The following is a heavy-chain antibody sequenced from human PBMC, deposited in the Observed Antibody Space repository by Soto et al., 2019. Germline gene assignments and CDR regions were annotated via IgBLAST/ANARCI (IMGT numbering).Heavy chain of an antibody. V-gene: IGHV6-1*01. CDR3: ARGDNLGPKTGYAFDP. CDR1: GDSVSSNIVA. Sequence: SQTLSLTCDISGDSVSSNIVAWNWIRQSPSRGLEWLGRTYYRSSWSSDYAISVRSRMTINPDTSKNQFSLQLNSVTPEDTAVYYCARGDNLGPKTGYAFDPWGQGIMVTVSS. J-gene: IGHJ5*02. D-gene: IGHD5-12*01. CDR2: TYYRSSWSS.